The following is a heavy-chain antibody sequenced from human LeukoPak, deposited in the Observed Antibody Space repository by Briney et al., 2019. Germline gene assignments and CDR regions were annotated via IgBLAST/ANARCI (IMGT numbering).Heavy chain of an antibody. Sequence: GSSVKVSCKAFGGTFSSYAIRWVRQAPGQGLEWMGRIIPILGIANYAQKFQGRVTITADKSTSTAYMELSSLRSEDTAVYYCARGLVGYDFWSGYYTGHYYMDVWGKGTTVTVSS. CDR1: GGTFSSYA. D-gene: IGHD3-3*01. CDR3: ARGLVGYDFWSGYYTGHYYMDV. CDR2: IIPILGIA. V-gene: IGHV1-69*04. J-gene: IGHJ6*03.